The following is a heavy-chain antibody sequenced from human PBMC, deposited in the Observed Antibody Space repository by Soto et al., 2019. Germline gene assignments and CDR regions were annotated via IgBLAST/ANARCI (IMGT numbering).Heavy chain of an antibody. CDR3: ARSRHYYGSGSYYSADAFDI. D-gene: IGHD3-10*01. CDR1: GDSINSGSHF. Sequence: SETLSLTCIVSGDSINSGSHFWGWIRQPPGKGLEWIGTIYYSGSTYYNSSLKSRVTISIDTSKNEFSLKLTSVTAADTAVYYCARSRHYYGSGSYYSADAFDIWGQGTMVTVSS. CDR2: IYYSGST. V-gene: IGHV4-39*07. J-gene: IGHJ3*02.